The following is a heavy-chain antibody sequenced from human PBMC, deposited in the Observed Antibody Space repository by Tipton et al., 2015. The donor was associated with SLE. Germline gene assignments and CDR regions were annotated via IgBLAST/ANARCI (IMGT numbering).Heavy chain of an antibody. J-gene: IGHJ3*01. D-gene: IGHD3-3*01. CDR1: GFTFSSYA. CDR2: ISYDGSNK. V-gene: IGHV3-30-3*01. CDR3: AKGRLGRFLD. Sequence: LSLTCAASGFTFSSYAMHWVRQAPGKGLEWVAVISYDGSNKYYADSVKGRFTISRDNSKNTLYLQMNSLRAEDTAVYYCAKGRLGRFLDWGQGTMVTVSS.